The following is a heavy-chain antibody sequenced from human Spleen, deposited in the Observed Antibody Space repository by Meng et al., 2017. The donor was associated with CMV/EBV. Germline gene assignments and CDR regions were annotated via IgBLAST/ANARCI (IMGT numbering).Heavy chain of an antibody. V-gene: IGHV3-11*01. CDR1: GFTLSDYY. D-gene: IGHD3-22*01. Sequence: GESLRLSCAASGFTLSDYYMSWIRQAPGKGLEWISYISSGGDIIYYADSVKGRFTISRDNGKKSLYLQMNSLRAEDTAVYYCAGREYYYDSVGYYSTEYFQSWGQGTLVTVS. CDR2: ISSGGDII. J-gene: IGHJ1*01. CDR3: AGREYYYDSVGYYSTEYFQS.